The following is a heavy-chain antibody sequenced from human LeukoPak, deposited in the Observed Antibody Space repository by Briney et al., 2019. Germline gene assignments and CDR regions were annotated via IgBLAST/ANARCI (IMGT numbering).Heavy chain of an antibody. J-gene: IGHJ5*02. CDR2: IKQDGSEK. V-gene: IGHV3-7*03. D-gene: IGHD6-13*01. CDR1: GFTFSSYW. Sequence: GGSLRLSCAASGFTFSSYWMSWVRQAPGKGLEWVANIKQDGSEKYYVDSVKGRFTIYRDNAKNSLYLQMNSLRAEDTAVYYCARGVLAILAAAGTGWFDPWGQGTLVTVSS. CDR3: ARGVLAILAAAGTGWFDP.